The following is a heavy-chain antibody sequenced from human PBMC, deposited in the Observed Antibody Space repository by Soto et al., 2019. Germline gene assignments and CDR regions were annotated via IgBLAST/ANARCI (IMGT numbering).Heavy chain of an antibody. CDR2: ISSSGSTT. Sequence: QVQLVESGGGLVKPGGSLRLSCAASGFTVSGYYMSWIRQAPGKGLDWVSYISSSGSTTYYADSVKGRFTISRDTAKNALFLQMKSLRAEDTAVYYCARYRRDCRGGSCYHKSFDIWGQGTVVTVSS. CDR3: ARYRRDCRGGSCYHKSFDI. D-gene: IGHD2-15*01. CDR1: GFTVSGYY. V-gene: IGHV3-11*01. J-gene: IGHJ3*02.